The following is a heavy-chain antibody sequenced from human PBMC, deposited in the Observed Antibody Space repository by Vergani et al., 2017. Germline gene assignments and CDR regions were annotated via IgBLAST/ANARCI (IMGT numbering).Heavy chain of an antibody. Sequence: QVQLQESGPGLVKPSETLSLTCTVSGGSIRSYYWSWIRQPPGKGLEWIGYIYYSGSTNYNPSLKSRVTISEDTSKNQFSLKLSSVTAADTAVYYCARGMWGLGVVPAAMYWFDPWGQGTLVTVSS. CDR2: IYYSGST. J-gene: IGHJ5*02. CDR1: GGSIRSYY. D-gene: IGHD2-2*01. V-gene: IGHV4-59*12. CDR3: ARGMWGLGVVPAAMYWFDP.